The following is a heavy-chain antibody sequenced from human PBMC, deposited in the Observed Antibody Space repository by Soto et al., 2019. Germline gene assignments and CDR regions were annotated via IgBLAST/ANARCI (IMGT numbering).Heavy chain of an antibody. CDR2: ITPDGSEK. Sequence: GGSLRLSCAASGFPFSNYWLSWVRRAPEKGLEWVAVITPDGSEKYYVDSLKGRFTISRDNPQNSLYLQMTSLRAEDTAVYYWARGGSYGPDVWGQGTTVTVSS. J-gene: IGHJ6*02. V-gene: IGHV3-7*02. CDR1: GFPFSNYW. CDR3: ARGGSYGPDV. D-gene: IGHD4-17*01.